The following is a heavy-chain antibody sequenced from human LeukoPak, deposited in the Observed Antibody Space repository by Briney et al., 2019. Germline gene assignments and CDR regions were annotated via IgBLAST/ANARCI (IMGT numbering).Heavy chain of an antibody. CDR1: GFTFSSYS. CDR3: ANYDSSGYYSRGDY. D-gene: IGHD3-22*01. J-gene: IGHJ4*02. V-gene: IGHV3-21*01. Sequence: PGGSLRLSCAASGFTFSSYSMNWVRQAPGKGLEWVSSISSSSSYIYYADSVKGRFTISRDNSKNTLYLQMNSLRAEDTAVYYCANYDSSGYYSRGDYWGQGTLVTVSS. CDR2: ISSSSSYI.